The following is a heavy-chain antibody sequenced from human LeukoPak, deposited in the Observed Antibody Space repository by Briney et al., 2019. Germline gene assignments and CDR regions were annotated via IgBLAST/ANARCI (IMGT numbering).Heavy chain of an antibody. CDR1: GFTFSTYS. V-gene: IGHV3-21*01. D-gene: IGHD4-17*01. Sequence: PGGSLRLSCAASGFTFSTYSMNWVRQAPGKGLEWVSSISSSGSYIYYADSVKGRFTISRDNAKNSLYLQMNGLRAEDTAVYFCARDYGAYSDYWGQGTLVTVYS. CDR2: ISSSGSYI. J-gene: IGHJ4*02. CDR3: ARDYGAYSDY.